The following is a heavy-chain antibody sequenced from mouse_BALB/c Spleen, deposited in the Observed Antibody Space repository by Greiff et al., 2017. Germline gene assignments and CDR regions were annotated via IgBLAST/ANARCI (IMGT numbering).Heavy chain of an antibody. D-gene: IGHD2-3*01. J-gene: IGHJ3*01. CDR1: GYTFTSYY. V-gene: IGHV1S81*02. CDR3: TRSGYYAWFAY. CDR2: INPSNGGT. Sequence: VKLQQSGAELVKPGASVKLSCKASGYTFTSYYMYWVKQRPGQGLEWIGEINPSNGGTNFNEKFKSKATLTVDKSSSTAYMQLSSLTSEDSAVYYCTRSGYYAWFAYWGQGTLVTVSA.